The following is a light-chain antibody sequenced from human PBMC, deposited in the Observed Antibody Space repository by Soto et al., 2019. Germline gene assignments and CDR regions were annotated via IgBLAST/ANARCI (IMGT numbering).Light chain of an antibody. J-gene: IGLJ3*02. CDR2: DVS. Sequence: QSVLTQPASVSGSPGQSIAISCTGTSSDVGAYNYVSWYQQHPGKAPKPVIYDVSSRPSGISDRFSGSKSGNTASLTISGVQAEDEADYYCASYTPSSTVVFGGGTKLTVL. CDR1: SSDVGAYNY. CDR3: ASYTPSSTVV. V-gene: IGLV2-14*01.